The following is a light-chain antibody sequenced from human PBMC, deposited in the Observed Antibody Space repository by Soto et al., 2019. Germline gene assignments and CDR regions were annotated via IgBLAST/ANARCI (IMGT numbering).Light chain of an antibody. J-gene: IGLJ3*02. CDR2: VTSDGSH. Sequence: QLVLTQSPSASASPGAWVKLTCTLSSGHSDYAIAWHQQQPEKGPRYLMKVTSDGSHTKGDGIPDRFSGSSSGADRYLTISSLRSDDEADYYCQAWGTGGVFGGGTKVTVL. V-gene: IGLV4-69*01. CDR1: SGHSDYA. CDR3: QAWGTGGV.